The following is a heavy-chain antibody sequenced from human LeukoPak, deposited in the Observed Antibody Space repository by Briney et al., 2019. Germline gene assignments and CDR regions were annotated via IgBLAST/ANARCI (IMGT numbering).Heavy chain of an antibody. V-gene: IGHV3-7*01. J-gene: IGHJ4*02. Sequence: GGSLRLSCAASGFTFSSYWMSWVRQAPGKGLEWVANIMQDGSEKHYVDSVKGRFTISRDNAKNSLYLQMNSLRVEDMGVYYCASYIYKSLDYWGQGTLVTVSS. CDR3: ASYIYKSLDY. D-gene: IGHD5-24*01. CDR2: IMQDGSEK. CDR1: GFTFSSYW.